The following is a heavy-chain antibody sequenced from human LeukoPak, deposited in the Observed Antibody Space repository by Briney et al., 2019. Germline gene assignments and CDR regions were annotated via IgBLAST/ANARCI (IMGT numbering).Heavy chain of an antibody. D-gene: IGHD3-9*01. CDR2: ISSSGSTI. J-gene: IGHJ4*02. CDR1: GFTFSSYE. Sequence: LTGGSLRLSCAASGFTFSSYEMNWVRQAPGKGLEWVSYISSSGSTIYYADSVKGRFTISRDNSKNTLYLQMNSLRAEDTAVYYCAKERVDWRYFDYWGQGTLVTVSS. CDR3: AKERVDWRYFDY. V-gene: IGHV3-48*03.